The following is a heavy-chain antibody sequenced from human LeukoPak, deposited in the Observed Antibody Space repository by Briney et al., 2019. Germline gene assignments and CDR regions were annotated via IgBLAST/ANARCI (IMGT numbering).Heavy chain of an antibody. CDR3: ARASGSYWWFDS. CDR1: GYTFTNYY. CDR2: VNPNSGDT. D-gene: IGHD1-26*01. V-gene: IGHV1-2*02. Sequence: ASVKVSCKASGYTFTNYYMYWVRQAPGQGLEWMGCVNPNSGDTNYAQKFQGSVTMTRDTSISTVYMELSRLRSDDTAVYYCARASGSYWWFDSWGQGTLVTVSS. J-gene: IGHJ5*01.